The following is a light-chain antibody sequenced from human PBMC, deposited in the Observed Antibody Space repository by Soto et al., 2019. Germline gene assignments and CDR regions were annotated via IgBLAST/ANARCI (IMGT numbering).Light chain of an antibody. V-gene: IGKV1-33*01. CDR3: QHYNNLPPFT. J-gene: IGKJ3*01. Sequence: DIQMTQSPSSLSASVGARVSITCQASQDIGTSLSWFQHKPGRAPKLLIYGASYLETGVQSRFRGRGSGTYFTFTITSLQPEDIATYYCQHYNNLPPFTFGPGNIVDIK. CDR1: QDIGTS. CDR2: GAS.